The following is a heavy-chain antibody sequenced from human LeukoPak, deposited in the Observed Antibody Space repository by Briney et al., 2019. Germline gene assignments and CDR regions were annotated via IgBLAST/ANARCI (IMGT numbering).Heavy chain of an antibody. V-gene: IGHV4-4*07. CDR2: IHASGST. CDR1: GGSFSGYY. J-gene: IGHJ4*02. CDR3: ARAWQWLPLDS. Sequence: SETLSLTCAVCGGSFSGYYWSWIRQPAGKGLEWIGRIHASGSTNYNPSLKSRVIMSVDTSKNQFSLKVTSVTAADAAVYYCARAWQWLPLDSWGQGTQVTVSS. D-gene: IGHD6-19*01.